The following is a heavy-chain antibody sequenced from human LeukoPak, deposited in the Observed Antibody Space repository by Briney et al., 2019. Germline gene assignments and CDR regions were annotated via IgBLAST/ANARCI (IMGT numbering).Heavy chain of an antibody. V-gene: IGHV3-23*01. CDR2: ISGSGGST. D-gene: IGHD3-3*01. J-gene: IGHJ4*02. CDR1: GFTFSSYA. CDR3: ATYYDFWSGYYDEPYY. Sequence: SGGSLRLSCAASGFTFSSYAMSWVRQAPGKGLEWVSAISGSGGSTYYADSVKGRFTISRDNSKNTLYLQMNSLRAEDTAVYYCATYYDFWSGYYDEPYYWGQGTLVTVSS.